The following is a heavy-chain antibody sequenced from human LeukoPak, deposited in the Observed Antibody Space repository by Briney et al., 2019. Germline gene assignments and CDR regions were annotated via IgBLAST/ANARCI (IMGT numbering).Heavy chain of an antibody. J-gene: IGHJ5*02. CDR1: GYTFTSYY. V-gene: IGHV1-2*02. Sequence: ASAKVPCKASGYTFTSYYMHWVRQAPGQGLEWMGWINPNSGGTNYAQKFQGRVTMTRDTSISTAYMELSRLRSDDTAVYYCARDGEDIVVVVAANNWFDPWGQGTLVTVSS. CDR3: ARDGEDIVVVVAANNWFDP. CDR2: INPNSGGT. D-gene: IGHD2-15*01.